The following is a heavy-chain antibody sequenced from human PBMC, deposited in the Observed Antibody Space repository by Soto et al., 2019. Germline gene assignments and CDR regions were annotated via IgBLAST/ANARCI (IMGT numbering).Heavy chain of an antibody. D-gene: IGHD3-9*01. J-gene: IGHJ6*02. CDR2: IYWDDGN. V-gene: IGHV2-5*02. Sequence: SGPTLVSPTQTLTLTCTFSGFSLSPSGVGVGWIRQPPGKALEWLALIYWDDGNRYSPSLKSRLTITKDTSKNQLVLTMTNMDPVDTATYYCAHRRGGYWYYDILTGYYRWPSEYYYYGMDVWGQGT. CDR1: GFSLSPSGVG. CDR3: AHRRGGYWYYDILTGYYRWPSEYYYYGMDV.